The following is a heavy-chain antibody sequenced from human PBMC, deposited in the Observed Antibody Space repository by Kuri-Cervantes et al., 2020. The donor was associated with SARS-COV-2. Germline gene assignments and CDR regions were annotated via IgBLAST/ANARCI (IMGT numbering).Heavy chain of an antibody. CDR1: GGSISSSSYY. CDR2: IYYSGST. Sequence: SETLSLTCTVSGGSISSSSYYWGWIRQPPGKGLEWIGSIYYSGSTYYNPSLKSRVTISVDTSKNQFSLKLSSVTAADTAVYYCARHPPRDLMPWVVWGQGTLVTVSS. CDR3: ARHPPRDLMPWVV. J-gene: IGHJ4*02. D-gene: IGHD2-15*01. V-gene: IGHV4-39*01.